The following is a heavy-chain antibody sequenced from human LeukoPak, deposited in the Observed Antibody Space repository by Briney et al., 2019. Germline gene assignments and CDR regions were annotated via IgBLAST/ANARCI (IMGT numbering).Heavy chain of an antibody. D-gene: IGHD6-13*01. J-gene: IGHJ3*02. CDR3: ARLSSSWYDAFDI. CDR1: GFTFSSYW. V-gene: IGHV3-74*01. Sequence: PGGSLRLSYAASGFTFSSYWMHWVRQAPGKGLVWVSRINSDGSSTSYADSVKGRFTISRDNAKNTLYLQMNSLRAEDTAVYYCARLSSSWYDAFDIWGQGTMVTVSS. CDR2: INSDGSST.